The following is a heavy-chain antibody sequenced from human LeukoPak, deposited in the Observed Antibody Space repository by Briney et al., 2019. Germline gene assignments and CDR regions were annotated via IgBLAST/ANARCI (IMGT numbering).Heavy chain of an antibody. D-gene: IGHD5-24*01. J-gene: IGHJ4*02. V-gene: IGHV1-18*01. CDR1: GYTFTNYG. Sequence: ASVKVSCKASGYTFTNYGITWVRQAPGQGLEWMGWIDSRNGHTKYGQKFQGRVIMTTDTSTTTTYMEIRSLRSEDTAMYCAKDRDGADRIILWGQGTLVTVPS. CDR3: AKDRDGADRIIL. CDR2: IDSRNGHT.